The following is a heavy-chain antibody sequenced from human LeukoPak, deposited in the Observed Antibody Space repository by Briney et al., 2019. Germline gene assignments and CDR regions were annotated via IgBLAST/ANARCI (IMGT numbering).Heavy chain of an antibody. CDR2: IYYIGNT. D-gene: IGHD2-21*02. CDR1: GGSISSGDYY. Sequence: PSETLSLTCTVSGGSISSGDYYWSWIRQPPGKGLEWIGYIYYIGNTFYNPSLKSRVTISVDTSNNQFSLKLSSVTAADTAVYYCASAYCGGDCTPYWYFDLWGRGTLVTVSS. V-gene: IGHV4-30-4*01. J-gene: IGHJ2*01. CDR3: ASAYCGGDCTPYWYFDL.